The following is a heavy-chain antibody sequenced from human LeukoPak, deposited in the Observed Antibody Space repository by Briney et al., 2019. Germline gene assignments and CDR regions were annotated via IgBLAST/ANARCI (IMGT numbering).Heavy chain of an antibody. CDR2: ISYDGSNK. J-gene: IGHJ6*02. CDR3: ARDRLRGPSYGMDV. Sequence: GRSLRLSCAASGFTFSSYAMHWVRQAPGKGLEWVAVISYDGSNKYYADSVKGRFTISRHNSKNTLYLQMNSLRAEDTAVYYCARDRLRGPSYGMDVWGQGTTVTVSS. D-gene: IGHD3-10*01. V-gene: IGHV3-30*14. CDR1: GFTFSSYA.